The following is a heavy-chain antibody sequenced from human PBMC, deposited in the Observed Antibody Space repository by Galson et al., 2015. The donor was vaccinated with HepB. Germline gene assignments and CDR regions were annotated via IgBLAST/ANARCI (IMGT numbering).Heavy chain of an antibody. D-gene: IGHD3-16*01. CDR1: GYTFTSYD. V-gene: IGHV1-8*01. CDR2: MNPNSGNT. Sequence: SVKVSCKASGYTFTSYDINWVRQTTGQGLEWMGWMNPNSGNTGYAQKFQGRVAMTRDTSISTAYMELSSLRSDDTAVYYCARNDYVWGSPGPYFDYWGQGALVTVSS. J-gene: IGHJ4*02. CDR3: ARNDYVWGSPGPYFDY.